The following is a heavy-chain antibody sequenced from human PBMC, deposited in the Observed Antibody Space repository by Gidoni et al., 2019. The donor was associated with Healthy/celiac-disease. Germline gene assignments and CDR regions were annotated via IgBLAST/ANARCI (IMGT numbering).Heavy chain of an antibody. Sequence: QVQLVQSGAEVTKPGASVKASCTASGSTFTGYYMHWVRQAPGQGLEWMGWINPNSGGTNYAQKFQGWVTMTRDTASSTAYMERSRLRSDDTAVYYCARGETYSGSYFDYWGQGTLVTVSS. V-gene: IGHV1-2*04. D-gene: IGHD1-26*01. J-gene: IGHJ4*02. CDR2: INPNSGGT. CDR1: GSTFTGYY. CDR3: ARGETYSGSYFDY.